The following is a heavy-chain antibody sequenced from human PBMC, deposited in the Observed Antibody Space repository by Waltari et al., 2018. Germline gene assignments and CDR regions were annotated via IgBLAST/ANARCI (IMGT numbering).Heavy chain of an antibody. D-gene: IGHD4-17*01. J-gene: IGHJ1*01. CDR2: IYYSGST. Sequence: ESGPGLVKPSETLSLTCTVSGGSISSSSYYWGWIRQPPGKGLEWIGSIYYSGSTYYNPSLKSRVTISVDTSKNQFSLKLSSVTAADTAVYYCARDSAYGRYFQHWGQGTLVTVSS. CDR1: GGSISSSSYY. V-gene: IGHV4-39*07. CDR3: ARDSAYGRYFQH.